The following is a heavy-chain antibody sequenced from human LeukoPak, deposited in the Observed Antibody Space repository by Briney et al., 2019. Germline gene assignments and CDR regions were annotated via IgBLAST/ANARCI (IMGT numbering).Heavy chain of an antibody. CDR1: GVSISTYY. J-gene: IGHJ4*02. CDR2: VYYSGNT. D-gene: IGHD5-24*01. Sequence: SETLSLTCTVSGVSISTYYWSWIRQPPGKGPEWIGYVYYSGNTNYNPSLKSRVTISIDTSKNQFSLKLSSVTAADTAVYYCARVGNFNFDYWGQGALVTVSS. CDR3: ARVGNFNFDY. V-gene: IGHV4-59*01.